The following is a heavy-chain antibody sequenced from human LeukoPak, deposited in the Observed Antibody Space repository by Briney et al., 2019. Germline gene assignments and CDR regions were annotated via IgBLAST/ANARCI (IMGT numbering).Heavy chain of an antibody. CDR1: VFSFSPYG. CDR3: AKARYCSSTSCYITGKDMVV. Sequence: GRCLGLFRALSVFSFSPYGMHCVRGARGKALECVVFMRLDGSNKLYTESVEGRFTISRDNSNNTLYLQMNSLGAEDTAVYFCAKARYCSSTSCYITGKDMVVWGKGTTVSVPS. J-gene: IGHJ6*04. CDR2: MRLDGSNK. V-gene: IGHV3-30*02. D-gene: IGHD2-2*02.